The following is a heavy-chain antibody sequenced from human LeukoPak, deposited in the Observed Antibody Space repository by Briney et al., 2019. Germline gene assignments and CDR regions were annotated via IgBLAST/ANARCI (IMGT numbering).Heavy chain of an antibody. CDR3: ARRAGGYSGSYDDAFDI. V-gene: IGHV4-4*02. CDR2: IYHSGST. Sequence: SETLSLTCAVSGGSISSSNWWSWVRQPPGKGLEWIGEIYHSGSTNYNPSLKSRVTISVDKSKNQFSLKLSSVTAADTAVYYCARRAGGYSGSYDDAFDIWGQGTMVTVSS. D-gene: IGHD1-26*01. J-gene: IGHJ3*02. CDR1: GGSISSSNW.